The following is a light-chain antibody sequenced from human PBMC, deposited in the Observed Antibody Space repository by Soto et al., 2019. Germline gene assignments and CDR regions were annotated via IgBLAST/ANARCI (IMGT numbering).Light chain of an antibody. CDR1: QSVSSN. V-gene: IGKV3-15*01. CDR2: DAS. J-gene: IGKJ2*01. CDR3: QQYNNWPPYT. Sequence: IVMTQSPATLSVSPGERATLSCRAGQSVSSNLAWYQQKPGQAPRLLIYDASTRATGIPARFSGSGSGTEFTLTISGLQSEDFAVYYGQQYNNWPPYTFGQGTKLEIK.